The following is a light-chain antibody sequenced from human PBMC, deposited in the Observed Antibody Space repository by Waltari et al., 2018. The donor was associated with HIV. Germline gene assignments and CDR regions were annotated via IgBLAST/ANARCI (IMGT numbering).Light chain of an antibody. CDR2: DAS. CDR1: PSVSNN. J-gene: IGKJ1*01. Sequence: RVMTQSPAILSVSPGERATLACRASPSVSNNLAWFQHKLGQTPRLLIYDASTRATGVPARFSGSGSGTEFTLTISSLQSEDCAVYYCQQYNNWPRTFGQGTKVEI. CDR3: QQYNNWPRT. V-gene: IGKV3-15*01.